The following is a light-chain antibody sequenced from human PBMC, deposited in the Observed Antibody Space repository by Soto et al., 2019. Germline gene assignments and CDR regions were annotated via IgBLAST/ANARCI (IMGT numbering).Light chain of an antibody. CDR2: DAS. Sequence: DIQMTQSPSSLSASVGDRVTITCLASQDISNYLNWYQQKPGKAPKLLIYDASNLETGVPSRFSGSGSGTDFTFTISSLQPEDIATYYCQQYDNLRPTFGQGTKLEIK. V-gene: IGKV1-33*01. J-gene: IGKJ2*01. CDR3: QQYDNLRPT. CDR1: QDISNY.